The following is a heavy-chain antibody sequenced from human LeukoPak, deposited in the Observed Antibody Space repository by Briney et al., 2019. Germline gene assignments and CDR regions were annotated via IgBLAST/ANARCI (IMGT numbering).Heavy chain of an antibody. CDR2: ITSRGSTM. CDR3: ARATNDAFDI. V-gene: IGHV3-11*01. J-gene: IGHJ3*02. CDR1: GFTFSSYA. Sequence: PGGSLRLSCAASGFTFSSYAMTWIRQAPGKGLEWVSYITSRGSTMYYPDSVKGRFTISRDNAKNSVYLQMDSLRAEDTAVYYCARATNDAFDIWGQGTMVTVSS.